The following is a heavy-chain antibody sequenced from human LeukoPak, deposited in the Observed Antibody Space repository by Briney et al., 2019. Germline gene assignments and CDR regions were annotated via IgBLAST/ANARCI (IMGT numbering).Heavy chain of an antibody. CDR1: GGSISSYY. Sequence: SETLPLTCTVSGGSISSYYWSWIRQPPGKGLEWIGYIYYSGSTNYNPSLKSRVTISVDTSKNQFSLELSSVTAADTAVYYCARAQSGGDYYYYYYYMDVWGKGTTVTISS. CDR3: ARAQSGGDYYYYYYYMDV. CDR2: IYYSGST. V-gene: IGHV4-59*01. J-gene: IGHJ6*03. D-gene: IGHD4-17*01.